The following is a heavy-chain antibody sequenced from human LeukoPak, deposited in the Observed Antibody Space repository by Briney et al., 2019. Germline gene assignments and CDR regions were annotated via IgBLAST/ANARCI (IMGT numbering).Heavy chain of an antibody. CDR3: ARVVVVPAANVCSGFDI. D-gene: IGHD2-2*01. CDR2: ISSSSSYI. Sequence: GGSLRLSCAASGFTFSSYSMNWVRQAPGKGLEWVSSISSSSSYIYYADSEKGRFTISRDNAKNSLYLQMNSLRAEDTAAYYCARVVVVPAANVCSGFDIWGQGTMVTVSS. CDR1: GFTFSSYS. J-gene: IGHJ3*02. V-gene: IGHV3-21*01.